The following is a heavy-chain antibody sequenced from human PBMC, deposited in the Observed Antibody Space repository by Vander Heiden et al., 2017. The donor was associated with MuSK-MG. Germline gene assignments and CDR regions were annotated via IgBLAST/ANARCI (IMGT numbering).Heavy chain of an antibody. CDR3: ASPRAPDFDY. CDR1: AFTFSSYS. V-gene: IGHV3-21*01. J-gene: IGHJ4*02. CDR2: ISSSSSYI. Sequence: EVQLVESGGGLVKPGGSLRLSCAASAFTFSSYSMNWVRQAPGKGLGWVSSISSSSSYIYYADSVKGRFTISRDNAKNSLYLQMNSLRAEDTAVYYCASPRAPDFDYWGQGTLVTVSS.